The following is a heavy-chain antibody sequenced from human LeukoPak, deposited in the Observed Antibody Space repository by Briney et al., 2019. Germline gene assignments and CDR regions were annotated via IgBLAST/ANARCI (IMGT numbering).Heavy chain of an antibody. J-gene: IGHJ4*02. CDR1: GGXFSSYY. CDR3: ARTEYYFDY. CDR2: IYFSGST. D-gene: IGHD3-10*01. Sequence: SETLSLTCTVSGGXFSSYYCSWLRQPPGKRLEWIGYIYFSGSTNYNPSLKSRVSISVDTSKNQFSLKLSSVTAADTAVYYCARTEYYFDYWGQGTLVTVSS. V-gene: IGHV4-59*01.